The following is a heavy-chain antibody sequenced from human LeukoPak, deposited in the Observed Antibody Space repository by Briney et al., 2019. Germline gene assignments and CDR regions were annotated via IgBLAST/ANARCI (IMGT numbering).Heavy chain of an antibody. CDR2: IYYSGST. CDR3: ARHKLIAARPTSHSGHDY. J-gene: IGHJ4*02. D-gene: IGHD6-6*01. V-gene: IGHV4-59*08. Sequence: PSETLSLTCTVSGGSLSSYYWSWVRQPPGKGLEWIGYIYYSGSTNYNPSLKSRVTISVDTSKNQFSLKLSSVTAADTAVYYCARHKLIAARPTSHSGHDYWGQGTLVTVSS. CDR1: GGSLSSYY.